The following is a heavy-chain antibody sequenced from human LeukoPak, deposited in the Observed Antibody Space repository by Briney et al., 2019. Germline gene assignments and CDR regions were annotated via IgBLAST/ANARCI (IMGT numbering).Heavy chain of an antibody. CDR1: GYTFTSYG. CDR2: ISAYNGNT. V-gene: IGHV1-18*01. J-gene: IGHJ6*03. Sequence: ASVMVSCKASGYTFTSYGISWVRQAPGQGLEWMGWISAYNGNTNYAQKLQGRVTMTPDTSTSTAYMELRSLRSDATAVYYGARPAYDFWSGYPPRAYYYYYMDDWGKGTTVAVSS. D-gene: IGHD3-3*01. CDR3: ARPAYDFWSGYPPRAYYYYYMDD.